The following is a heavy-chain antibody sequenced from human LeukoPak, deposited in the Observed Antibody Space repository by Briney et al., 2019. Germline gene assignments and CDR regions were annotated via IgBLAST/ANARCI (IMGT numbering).Heavy chain of an antibody. CDR3: ARGYYDFWSGYPYNWFDP. CDR2: IIPIFGTA. D-gene: IGHD3-3*01. J-gene: IGHJ5*02. Sequence: ASVKVSCKASGGTFSSYAISWVRQAPGQGLEWMGGIIPIFGTANYAQKFQGRVTITTDESTSTAYMELSSLRSEDTAVYYCARGYYDFWSGYPYNWFDPWGQGTLVTVSS. CDR1: GGTFSSYA. V-gene: IGHV1-69*05.